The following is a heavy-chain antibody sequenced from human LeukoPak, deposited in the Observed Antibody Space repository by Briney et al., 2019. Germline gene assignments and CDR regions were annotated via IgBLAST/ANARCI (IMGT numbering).Heavy chain of an antibody. CDR3: AKDILPLSGYDGNFDY. CDR2: ISGDGGST. CDR1: GFTFSSYA. Sequence: SGGSLRLSCAASGFTFSSYAMSWVRQAPGKGLEWVSLISGDGGSTYYADSVKGRFTISRDNSKNSLYLQMNSLRTEDTALYYCAKDILPLSGYDGNFDYWGQGTLVTVSS. D-gene: IGHD5-12*01. J-gene: IGHJ4*02. V-gene: IGHV3-43*02.